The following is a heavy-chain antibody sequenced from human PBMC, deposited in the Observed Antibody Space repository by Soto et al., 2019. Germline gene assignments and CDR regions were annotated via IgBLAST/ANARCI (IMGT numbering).Heavy chain of an antibody. D-gene: IGHD3-22*01. CDR1: GFYFGSYA. CDR2: MSYDGKKE. V-gene: IGHV3-30*18. Sequence: QVELVEAGGGVVQPGTSLRLACVTSGFYFGSYAMHWVRHPPGTGLEWLAFMSYDGKKEFYADSVKGRFTISRDNSKSTLFLQMNTLRPEDTAVYYCAKLSYDSSGSTKNVDFWGQGTLVTVSS. CDR3: AKLSYDSSGSTKNVDF. J-gene: IGHJ4*02.